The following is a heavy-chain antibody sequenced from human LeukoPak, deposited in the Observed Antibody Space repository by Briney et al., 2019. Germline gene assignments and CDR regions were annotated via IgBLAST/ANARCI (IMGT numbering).Heavy chain of an antibody. D-gene: IGHD3-22*01. V-gene: IGHV4-61*02. Sequence: SQTLSLTCTVSGVSISSGSYCWSWIRQPAGKGLEWIGRISTSGTIHYNPSLKSRVTISVDTSKNQFSLKLSSVTAADTAVYYCARSVDSSGLVGIYYWGQGTLVTVSS. J-gene: IGHJ4*02. CDR2: ISTSGTI. CDR3: ARSVDSSGLVGIYY. CDR1: GVSISSGSYC.